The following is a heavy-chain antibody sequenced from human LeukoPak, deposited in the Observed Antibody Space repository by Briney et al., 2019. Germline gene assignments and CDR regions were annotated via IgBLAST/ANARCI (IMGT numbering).Heavy chain of an antibody. J-gene: IGHJ5*02. D-gene: IGHD6-19*01. V-gene: IGHV3-23*01. CDR1: GFTFSSYA. CDR3: AKDAPGIAVAGTGWFDP. CDR2: ISGSGGST. Sequence: PGGSLRLSCAASGFTFSSYAMSWVRQAPGKGLEWVSAISGSGGSTYYADSVKGRFTISRDNSKNTLYLQMNSLRAEDTAVYYCAKDAPGIAVAGTGWFDPWGQGTLVNVSS.